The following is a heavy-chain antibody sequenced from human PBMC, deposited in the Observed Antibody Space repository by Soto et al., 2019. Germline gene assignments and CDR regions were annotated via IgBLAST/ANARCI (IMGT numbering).Heavy chain of an antibody. V-gene: IGHV3-30-3*01. CDR3: ARDAGHASGWLNY. CDR1: GLTFSNYA. J-gene: IGHJ4*02. Sequence: QVQVVESGGGVVQPGRSLRLSCAASGLTFSNYALHWVRQAPGKGLEWVGVISYDGNYQYYAGSVEGRFTISRDDSESTLYLQMSSLRPEDTALYYCARDAGHASGWLNYWGQGTLVTVSS. D-gene: IGHD6-19*01. CDR2: ISYDGNYQ.